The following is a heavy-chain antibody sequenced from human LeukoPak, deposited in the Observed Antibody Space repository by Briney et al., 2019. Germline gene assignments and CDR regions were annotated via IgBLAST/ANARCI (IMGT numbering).Heavy chain of an antibody. Sequence: ASVKVSSKTSGSPLGNSGLNWLPKAPGKSLEGREWINAGNGKPKYSQKFQDRLTITRDTSASTVYMELNSLKSEDTAMYYCARGRGLIGTSRFDPWGQGTLVIVSS. J-gene: IGHJ5*02. V-gene: IGHV1-3*01. CDR2: INAGNGKP. D-gene: IGHD3-10*01. CDR1: GSPLGNSG. CDR3: ARGRGLIGTSRFDP.